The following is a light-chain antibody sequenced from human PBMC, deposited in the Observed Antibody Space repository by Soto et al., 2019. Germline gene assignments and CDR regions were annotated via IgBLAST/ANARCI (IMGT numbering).Light chain of an antibody. CDR1: SSNIGNNA. V-gene: IGLV1-36*01. J-gene: IGLJ2*01. Sequence: QSVLTQPPSVSEASRQRVTISCSGSSSNIGNNAVNWYQQLPGKAPKLLIYYDDLLPSGVSDRFSGSKSGTSASLAISGLQSEDEADYYCAAWDDSLNGPVFGGGTKLTVL. CDR2: YDD. CDR3: AAWDDSLNGPV.